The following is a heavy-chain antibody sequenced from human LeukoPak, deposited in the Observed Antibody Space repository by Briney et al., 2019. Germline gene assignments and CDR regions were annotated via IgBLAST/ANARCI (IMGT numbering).Heavy chain of an antibody. V-gene: IGHV4-59*01. CDR2: IYYSGNT. J-gene: IGHJ3*02. CDR3: ARGRYCSSTSCYYGAAFDI. D-gene: IGHD2-2*01. Sequence: SSETLSLTCTVSGGSISSYYWSWIRQPPGKGLEWIGYIYYSGNTNCNPSLKSRVTISVDTSKNQFSLKLSSVTAADTAVYYCARGRYCSSTSCYYGAAFDIWGQGTMVTVSS. CDR1: GGSISSYY.